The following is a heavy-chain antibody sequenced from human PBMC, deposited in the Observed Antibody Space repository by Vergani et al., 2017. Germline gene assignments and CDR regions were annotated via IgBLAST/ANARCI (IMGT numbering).Heavy chain of an antibody. Sequence: QLQLQESGSGLVKPSQTLSLTCAVSGGSISSGGYFWGWARQSPGKGLEWIASISYTGSNSYNPSLRSRVTISVDTSKNQLSLELTSVTAADTAIYYCARHGNYGGGSGLFDYWGQGTLVIVSA. CDR2: ISYTGSN. CDR3: ARHGNYGGGSGLFDY. J-gene: IGHJ4*02. D-gene: IGHD4-23*01. CDR1: GGSISSGGYF. V-gene: IGHV4-30-2*03.